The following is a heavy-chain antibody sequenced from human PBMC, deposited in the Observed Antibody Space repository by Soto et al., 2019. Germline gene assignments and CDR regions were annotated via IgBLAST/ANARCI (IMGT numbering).Heavy chain of an antibody. D-gene: IGHD3-16*02. CDR2: IYYSGST. V-gene: IGHV4-31*03. Sequence: QVQLQESGPGLVKPPQTLSLTCTVSGGSISSGGYYWSWIRQHPGKGLEWIGYIYYSGSTYYNPSLKSRVTISVDTSKNQFSLKLSSVTAADTAVYYCAREVFREDYVWGSYRPPSNWFDPWGQGTLVTVSS. CDR1: GGSISSGGYY. CDR3: AREVFREDYVWGSYRPPSNWFDP. J-gene: IGHJ5*02.